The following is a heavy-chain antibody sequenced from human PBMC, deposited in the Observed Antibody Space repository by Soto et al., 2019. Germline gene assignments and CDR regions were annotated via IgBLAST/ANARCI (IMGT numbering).Heavy chain of an antibody. Sequence: QVQLVQSGAEVKRPGSSVKVSCKASGGTFSSYSINWVRQAPGQGLEWMGGIIPIFGSANYAQKFQGRVTITRDPSGNTAYMELSNLRSEDTAVYYCARELDYWYFDLWGRGTLVTVSS. CDR1: GGTFSSYS. CDR3: ARELDYWYFDL. V-gene: IGHV1-69*01. J-gene: IGHJ2*01. CDR2: IIPIFGSA. D-gene: IGHD1-1*01.